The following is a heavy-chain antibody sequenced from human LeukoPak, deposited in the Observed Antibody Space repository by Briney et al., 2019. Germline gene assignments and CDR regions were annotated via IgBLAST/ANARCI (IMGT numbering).Heavy chain of an antibody. CDR1: GGSMSPYH. Sequence: SETLSLTCTVSGGSMSPYHWGWIRQPPGKGLEWTGYIYYSGSTNYNPSLNSRVTISVDTSKDQFSLRLSSVTAADTAIYYCARAVSGRFDYWGQGALVTVSS. V-gene: IGHV4-59*08. CDR3: ARAVSGRFDY. J-gene: IGHJ4*02. CDR2: IYYSGST. D-gene: IGHD6-19*01.